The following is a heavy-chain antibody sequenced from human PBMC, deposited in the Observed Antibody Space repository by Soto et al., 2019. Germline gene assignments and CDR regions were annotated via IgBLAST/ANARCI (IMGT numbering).Heavy chain of an antibody. CDR1: GGSFSGYY. V-gene: IGHV4-34*01. CDR2: INHSGST. J-gene: IGHJ4*02. Sequence: SETLSLTCAVYGGSFSGYYWSWIRQPPGKGLEWIGEINHSGSTNYNPSLKSRVTISVDTSKNQFSLKLSSVTAADTAVYYCARAPNWATRFDYWGQGTLVTVSS. CDR3: ARAPNWATRFDY. D-gene: IGHD7-27*01.